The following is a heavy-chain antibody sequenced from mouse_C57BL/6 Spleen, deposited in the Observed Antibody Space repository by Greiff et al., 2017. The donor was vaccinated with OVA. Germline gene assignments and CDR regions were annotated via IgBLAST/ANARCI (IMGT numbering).Heavy chain of an antibody. CDR3: ARFSYYGSSVDY. Sequence: EVQLQQSGPELVKPGASVKMSCKASGYTFTDYNMHWVKQSHGKSLEWIGYINPNNGGTSYNQKFKGKATLTVNKSSSTAYMELRSLTSEDSAVYYCARFSYYGSSVDYWGQGTTLTVSS. J-gene: IGHJ2*01. D-gene: IGHD1-1*01. V-gene: IGHV1-22*01. CDR1: GYTFTDYN. CDR2: INPNNGGT.